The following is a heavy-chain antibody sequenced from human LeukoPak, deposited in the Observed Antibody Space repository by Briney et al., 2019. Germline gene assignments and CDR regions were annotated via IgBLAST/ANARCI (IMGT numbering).Heavy chain of an antibody. V-gene: IGHV1-69*05. J-gene: IGHJ6*03. CDR3: AREASQNDYGPYYYYYMDV. D-gene: IGHD4-17*01. CDR1: GGTFSSYA. Sequence: ASVKVSCKASGGTFSSYAISWVRQAPGQGLEWMGGITPIFGTANYAQKFQGRVTITTDESTSTAYMELSSLRSEGTAVYYCAREASQNDYGPYYYYYMDVWGKGTTVTVSS. CDR2: ITPIFGTA.